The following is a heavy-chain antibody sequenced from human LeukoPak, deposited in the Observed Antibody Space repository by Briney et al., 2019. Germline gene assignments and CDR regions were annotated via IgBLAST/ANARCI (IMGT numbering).Heavy chain of an antibody. Sequence: GGSLRLSCAASGFTFSGSAMHWVRQASGKGLEWVGRIRSKANSYATAYAVSVKGRFTISRDDSKNTAYLQMNSLKTEDTAVYYCTRQGAGFLYYMDVWGKGTTVTVSS. D-gene: IGHD4/OR15-4a*01. V-gene: IGHV3-73*01. J-gene: IGHJ6*03. CDR1: GFTFSGSA. CDR2: IRSKANSYAT. CDR3: TRQGAGFLYYMDV.